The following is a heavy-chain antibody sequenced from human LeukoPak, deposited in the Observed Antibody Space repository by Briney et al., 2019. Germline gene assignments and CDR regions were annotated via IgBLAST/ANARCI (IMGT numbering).Heavy chain of an antibody. Sequence: NPSETLSLTCAVYGGSFSGYYWSWIRQPPGKGLEWIGEINHSGSTNYNPSLKSRVTISVDTSKNQFSLKLSSVTAADTAVYYCARGPFKYYYGSGSYRYFQHWGQGTLVTVSS. J-gene: IGHJ1*01. V-gene: IGHV4-34*01. D-gene: IGHD3-10*01. CDR2: INHSGST. CDR3: ARGPFKYYYGSGSYRYFQH. CDR1: GGSFSGYY.